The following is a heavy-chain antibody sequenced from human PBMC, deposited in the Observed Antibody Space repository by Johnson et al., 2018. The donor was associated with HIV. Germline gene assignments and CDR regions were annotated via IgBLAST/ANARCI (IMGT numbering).Heavy chain of an antibody. CDR1: GFTFSSYG. D-gene: IGHD1-1*01. J-gene: IGHJ3*02. CDR3: ATSTASDAFDI. Sequence: QVQLVESGGGLVQPGGSLRLSCATSGFTFSSYGMDWVRQAPGKGLEWLAFIWSDGSNKNYADSVKGRFTISRDNSGNTLYLQMNSLRAEDTAVYYCATSTASDAFDIWGQGTMVTVSS. V-gene: IGHV3-30*02. CDR2: IWSDGSNK.